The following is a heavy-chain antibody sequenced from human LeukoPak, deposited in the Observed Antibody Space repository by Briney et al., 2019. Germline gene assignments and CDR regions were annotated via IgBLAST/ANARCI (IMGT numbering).Heavy chain of an antibody. CDR1: GFTFRSCA. Sequence: GGSLRHSCAASGFTFRSCAMSWVRQAPGKGLEWVSVLTGSGGNTYYADSVKGRFTISRDNSKNTLSLQMNSLRAEDAAVYYCVKFRGIQHYNYHMDVWGKGTTVTVSS. V-gene: IGHV3-23*01. J-gene: IGHJ6*03. CDR2: LTGSGGNT. D-gene: IGHD3-10*01. CDR3: VKFRGIQHYNYHMDV.